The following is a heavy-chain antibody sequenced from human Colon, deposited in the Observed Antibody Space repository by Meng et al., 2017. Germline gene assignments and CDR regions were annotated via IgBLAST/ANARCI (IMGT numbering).Heavy chain of an antibody. CDR1: GFTFSSYG. D-gene: IGHD5-18*01. CDR3: ATPRGIQLWLNFFDY. CDR2: ISYDGSIK. Sequence: QVQLVESGGGVVQPGRSLRLSCAASGFTFSSYGIHWVRQAPGKGLEWVAFISYDGSIKYYADFVKGRFTISRDNSKSTLYLQMNSLRAEDTAVYYCATPRGIQLWLNFFDYWGQGTLVTVSS. J-gene: IGHJ4*02. V-gene: IGHV3-30*03.